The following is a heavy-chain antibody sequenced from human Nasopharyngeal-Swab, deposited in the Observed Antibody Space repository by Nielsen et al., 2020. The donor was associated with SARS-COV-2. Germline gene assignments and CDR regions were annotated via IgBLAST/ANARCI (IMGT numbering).Heavy chain of an antibody. D-gene: IGHD6-6*01. J-gene: IGHJ4*02. CDR2: ISSSGSTI. V-gene: IGHV3-11*01. Sequence: GESLKISCAASGFTVSSNYMSWIRQAPGKGLEWVSYISSSGSTIYYADSVKGRFTISRDNAKNSLYLQMNSLRAEDTAVYYCARESWYSSSPLSPGDYWGQGTLVTVSS. CDR3: ARESWYSSSPLSPGDY. CDR1: GFTVSSNY.